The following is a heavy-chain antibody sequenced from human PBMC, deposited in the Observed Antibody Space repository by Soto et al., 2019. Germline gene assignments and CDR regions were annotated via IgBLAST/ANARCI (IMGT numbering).Heavy chain of an antibody. D-gene: IGHD4-17*01. CDR1: GGSISSYY. V-gene: IGHV4-59*01. CDR2: IYYSGST. Sequence: QVQLQESGPGLVKPSETLSLTCTVSGGSISSYYWSWIRQPPGKGLEWIGYIYYSGSTNYNPPLKSRVTISVDTSKNQFSLKLSSVTAADTAVYYCARTLFTYGNWFDPWGQGTLVTVSS. CDR3: ARTLFTYGNWFDP. J-gene: IGHJ5*02.